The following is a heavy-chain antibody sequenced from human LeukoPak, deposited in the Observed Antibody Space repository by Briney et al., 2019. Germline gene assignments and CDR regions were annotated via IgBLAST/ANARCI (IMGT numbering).Heavy chain of an antibody. J-gene: IGHJ4*02. V-gene: IGHV3-66*01. CDR2: IYSGGST. Sequence: GGSLRLSCAGSGFTFSSYAMSWVRQAPGKGLEWVSVIYSGGSTYYADSVKGRFTISRDNTKNTLYLQMNSLRAEDTAVYYCASTFLRVDYRGQGTLVTVSS. CDR3: ASTFLRVDY. CDR1: GFTFSSYA. D-gene: IGHD3-3*02.